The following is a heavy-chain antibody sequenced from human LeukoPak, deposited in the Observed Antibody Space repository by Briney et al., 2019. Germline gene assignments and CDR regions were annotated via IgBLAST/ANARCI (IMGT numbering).Heavy chain of an antibody. CDR2: VYYTGRT. CDR3: ASTHAGRYYTTFDS. V-gene: IGHV4-39*01. CDR1: GDSIGSASSY. D-gene: IGHD1-26*01. J-gene: IGHJ4*02. Sequence: SETLSLTCTVSGDSIGSASSYWAWVRQPPGKGLEWIGTVYYTGRTYNNPSLKSRISISIDTSSNQFSLKVASVSAADTAVYYCASTHAGRYYTTFDSWGQGTLVTVSS.